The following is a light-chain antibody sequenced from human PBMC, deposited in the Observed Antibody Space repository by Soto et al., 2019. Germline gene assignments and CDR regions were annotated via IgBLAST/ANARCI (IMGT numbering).Light chain of an antibody. CDR1: TGAVTNGHY. V-gene: IGLV7-46*01. J-gene: IGLJ1*01. Sequence: QAVVTQEPSLTVSPGWTVTLTCGSSTGAVTNGHYPYWFQQKPGQAPRTLIYDTTNRHSWTPARFSGSLLGGKAALTLSGAQPEDEAEYYCLLSYNGNYVFGKGTKLTV. CDR3: LLSYNGNYV. CDR2: DTT.